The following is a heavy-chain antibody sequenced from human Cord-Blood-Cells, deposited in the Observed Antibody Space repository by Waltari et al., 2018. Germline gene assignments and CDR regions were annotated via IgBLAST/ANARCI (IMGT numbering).Heavy chain of an antibody. V-gene: IGHV4-59*08. J-gene: IGHJ4*02. CDR2: IHYSGSP. CDR3: ARLPLYSSSWYYFDY. CDR1: GGDISRYP. D-gene: IGHD6-13*01. Sequence: QVQLQESGPGLVKPSETLSLNCTLTGGDISRYPWSWIRPPPGKGLEWIGYIHYSGSPTYHPSLESRVTISVDTSKNQFSLKLSSVTAADTAVYYCARLPLYSSSWYYFDYWGQGTLVTVSS.